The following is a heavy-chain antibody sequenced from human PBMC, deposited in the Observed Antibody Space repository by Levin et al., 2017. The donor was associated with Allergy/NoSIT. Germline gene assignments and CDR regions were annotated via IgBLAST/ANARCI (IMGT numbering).Heavy chain of an antibody. J-gene: IGHJ4*02. CDR3: TTVASGYYYSDY. CDR1: GFTFTNAW. D-gene: IGHD3-22*01. Sequence: SCAASGFTFTNAWMSWVRQAPGKGLEWVGRIKSNIDGGTADYATPVRGRFTISRDDSKNTLYLQMNSLKTEDTAFYYCTTVASGYYYSDYWGQGTLVTVSS. CDR2: IKSNIDGGTA. V-gene: IGHV3-15*01.